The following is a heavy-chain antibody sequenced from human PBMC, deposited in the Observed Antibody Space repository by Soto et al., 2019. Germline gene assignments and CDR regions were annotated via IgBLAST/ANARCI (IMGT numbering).Heavy chain of an antibody. V-gene: IGHV3-23*01. CDR3: AKTDPNSGNSYYYYGMDV. J-gene: IGHJ6*02. D-gene: IGHD2-8*01. Sequence: GGSLRLSCAASGFTFSSYAMSWVRQAPGKGLEWVSAISGSGGSTYYADSVKGRFTISRDNSKNTLYLQMNSLRAEDTAVYYCAKTDPNSGNSYYYYGMDVWGQGTTVTVSS. CDR2: ISGSGGST. CDR1: GFTFSSYA.